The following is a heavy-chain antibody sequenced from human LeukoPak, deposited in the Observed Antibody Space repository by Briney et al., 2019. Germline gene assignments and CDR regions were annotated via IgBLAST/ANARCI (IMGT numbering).Heavy chain of an antibody. CDR1: GFTFSSYS. CDR2: ISSSSSYI. Sequence: GGSLRLSCAASGFTFSSYSMTWVRQAPGKGLEWVSSISSSSSYIYYADSVKGRFTISRDNAKNSLYLQMNSLRAEDTAVYYCARAGYYDSSGYYVYYYGMDVWGQGTTVTVSS. CDR3: ARAGYYDSSGYYVYYYGMDV. D-gene: IGHD3-22*01. J-gene: IGHJ6*02. V-gene: IGHV3-21*01.